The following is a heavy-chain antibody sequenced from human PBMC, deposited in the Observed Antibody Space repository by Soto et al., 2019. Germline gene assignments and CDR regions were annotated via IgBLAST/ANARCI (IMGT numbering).Heavy chain of an antibody. Sequence: QITLKESGPTLVKPTQTLTLTCSFSGFSLSTTGVGVGWIRQPPGKALEWLALIYWDDDKRYSPSLKSRLTITKDTSKNQVILTMTNMDPVDTATYYCAQRLHPYGLGRERRNWVAPRGQGTLVIVSS. V-gene: IGHV2-5*02. CDR2: IYWDDDK. D-gene: IGHD3-10*01. CDR1: GFSLSTTGVG. CDR3: AQRLHPYGLGRERRNWVAP. J-gene: IGHJ5*02.